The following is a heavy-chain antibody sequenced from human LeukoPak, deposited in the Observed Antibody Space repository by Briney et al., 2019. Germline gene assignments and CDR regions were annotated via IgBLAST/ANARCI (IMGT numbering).Heavy chain of an antibody. CDR2: IKQDGSEK. J-gene: IGHJ3*02. CDR1: GFTFSSYW. D-gene: IGHD6-19*01. V-gene: IGHV3-7*01. CDR3: ARRGWYGRHAFDI. Sequence: GGSLRLSCAASGFTFSSYWMSWVRQAPGKGLEWVANIKQDGSEKYYVDSVEGRFTISRDNAKNSLYLQMNSLRAEDTAVYYCARRGWYGRHAFDIWGQGTMVTVSS.